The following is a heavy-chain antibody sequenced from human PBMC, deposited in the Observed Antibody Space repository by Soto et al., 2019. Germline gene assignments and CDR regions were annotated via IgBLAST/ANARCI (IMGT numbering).Heavy chain of an antibody. CDR1: GFTFSSYD. D-gene: IGHD6-13*01. CDR3: ARERDSYSAAWQEFNY. J-gene: IGHJ4*02. Sequence: EVQLVESGGGLVQPGESLRLSCSASGFTFSSYDMHWVRQVTGKGLEWVSAISIAGETFYADSLKGRFTISRDNAKNSFYLQMNSPRAEDTAVYYCARERDSYSAAWQEFNYWGQGTLVTVSS. V-gene: IGHV3-13*01. CDR2: ISIAGET.